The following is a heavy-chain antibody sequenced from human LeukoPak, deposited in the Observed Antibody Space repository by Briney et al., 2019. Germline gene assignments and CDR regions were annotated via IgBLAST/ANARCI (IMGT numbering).Heavy chain of an antibody. J-gene: IGHJ4*02. D-gene: IGHD3-10*01. CDR2: ISGNGDIT. CDR3: AKPGGYNGDY. Sequence: GGSLRLSCAASGFTFSSYALSWVRQAPGKGLEWVSGISGNGDITYYADSAKGRFTISRDNSKNTLYLQMNSLRAEDTAVYYCAKPGGYNGDYWGQGTLVTVSS. CDR1: GFTFSSYA. V-gene: IGHV3-23*01.